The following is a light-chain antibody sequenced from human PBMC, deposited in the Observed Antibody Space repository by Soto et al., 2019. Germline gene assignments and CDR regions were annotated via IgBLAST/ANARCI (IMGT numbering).Light chain of an antibody. CDR2: DTS. V-gene: IGKV3-11*01. J-gene: IGKJ1*01. Sequence: IVLTQSPATLSLSPGERATLSCRASQSVSSYLAWYQQKPGQAPRLLIFDTSNRAPGTSDRFSGSGSGTDFTLTISRLEPEDVAVYYCQHYGDSSWTVGQGTKVDTK. CDR1: QSVSSY. CDR3: QHYGDSSWT.